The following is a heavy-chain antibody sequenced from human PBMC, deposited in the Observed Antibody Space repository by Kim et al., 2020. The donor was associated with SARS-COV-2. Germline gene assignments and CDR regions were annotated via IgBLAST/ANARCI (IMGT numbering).Heavy chain of an antibody. CDR1: GFTFSSYS. Sequence: GGSLRLSCAASGFTFSSYSMNWVCQAPGKGLEWVSYISSSSSTIYYADSVKGRFTISRDNAKNSLYLQMNSLRAEDTAVYYCARDHQYYGSGHYGMDVWGQGTTVTVSS. D-gene: IGHD3-10*01. CDR2: ISSSSSTI. V-gene: IGHV3-48*04. J-gene: IGHJ6*02. CDR3: ARDHQYYGSGHYGMDV.